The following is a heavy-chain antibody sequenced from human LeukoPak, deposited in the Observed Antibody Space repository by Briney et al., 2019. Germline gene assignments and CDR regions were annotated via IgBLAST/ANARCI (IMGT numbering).Heavy chain of an antibody. J-gene: IGHJ3*02. D-gene: IGHD6-19*01. CDR3: ARPVRGWSADAFDI. CDR2: INHSGST. V-gene: IGHV4-34*01. Sequence: SETLSLTCAVYGGSFSGYYWSWIRQPPGKGLEWIGEINHSGSTNYNPSLKSRVTISVDTSKNQFSLKLSSVTAADTAVYYCARPVRGWSADAFDIWGQGTMVTVSS. CDR1: GGSFSGYY.